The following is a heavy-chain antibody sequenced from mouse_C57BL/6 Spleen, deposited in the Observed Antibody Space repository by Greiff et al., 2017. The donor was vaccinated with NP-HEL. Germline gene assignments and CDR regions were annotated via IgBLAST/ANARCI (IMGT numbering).Heavy chain of an antibody. CDR3: TTSPYYYGSSRYFDY. V-gene: IGHV1-55*01. CDR2: IYPGSGST. D-gene: IGHD1-1*01. CDR1: GYTFTSYW. J-gene: IGHJ2*01. Sequence: VQLQQPGAELVKPGASVKMSCKASGYTFTSYWITWVKQRPGQGLEWIGDIYPGSGSTNYNEKFKSKATLTVDTSSSTAYMQLSSLTSEDTAVYYCTTSPYYYGSSRYFDYWGQGTTLTVSS.